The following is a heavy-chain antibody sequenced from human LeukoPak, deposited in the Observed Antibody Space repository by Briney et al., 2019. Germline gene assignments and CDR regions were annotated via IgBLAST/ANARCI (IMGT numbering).Heavy chain of an antibody. CDR2: IRYDGSNK. J-gene: IGHJ3*02. CDR1: GFTFSSYG. Sequence: GGSLRLSCAASGFTFSSYGMHWVRQAPGKGLDWVAFIRYDGSNKYYADSVKGRFTISRDNSKNTLYLQMNSLRAEDTAEYYCAKGITMIVVVPQDAFDIWGQGTMVSVSS. V-gene: IGHV3-30*02. D-gene: IGHD3-22*01. CDR3: AKGITMIVVVPQDAFDI.